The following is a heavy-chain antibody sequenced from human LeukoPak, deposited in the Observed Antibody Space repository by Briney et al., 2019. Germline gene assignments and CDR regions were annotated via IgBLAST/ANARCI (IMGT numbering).Heavy chain of an antibody. V-gene: IGHV3-21*01. CDR2: ISNSSSYI. D-gene: IGHD1-26*01. CDR1: GFTFSSYS. J-gene: IGHJ6*03. Sequence: PGGSLRLSCAASGFTFSSYSMNWVRQAPGKGLEWVSSISNSSSYIYYADSVKGRFTISRDNAKNSLYLQMNSLRAEDTALYYCARGASPYYYYYYMDVWGKGTTVTVSS. CDR3: ARGASPYYYYYYMDV.